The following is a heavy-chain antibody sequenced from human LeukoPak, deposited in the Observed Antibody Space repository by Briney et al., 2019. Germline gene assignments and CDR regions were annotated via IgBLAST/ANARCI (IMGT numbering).Heavy chain of an antibody. V-gene: IGHV3-11*06. CDR3: ARAGGGYSSSWYPQRNAFDI. J-gene: IGHJ3*02. D-gene: IGHD6-13*01. CDR2: ISSSSSYT. CDR1: GFTFSDYY. Sequence: GGSLGLSCAASGFTFSDYYMSWIRQAPGKGLEWVSYISSSSSYTNYADSVKGRFTISRVNAKNSLYLQMNSLRAEDTAVYYCARAGGGYSSSWYPQRNAFDIWGQGTMVTVSS.